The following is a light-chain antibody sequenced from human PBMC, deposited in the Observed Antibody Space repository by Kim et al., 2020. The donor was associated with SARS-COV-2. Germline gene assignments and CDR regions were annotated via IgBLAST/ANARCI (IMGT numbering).Light chain of an antibody. Sequence: VASGQTVRITSQGESLSTYDATWYQQKPGQAPVVIIYGKNNRPPGIPARFSGPSPGNTASLTLTGAQAEDEGDYYCQSRDSSGKVVFGGGTQLTVL. CDR1: SLSTYD. J-gene: IGLJ2*01. CDR3: QSRDSSGKVV. CDR2: GKN. V-gene: IGLV3-19*01.